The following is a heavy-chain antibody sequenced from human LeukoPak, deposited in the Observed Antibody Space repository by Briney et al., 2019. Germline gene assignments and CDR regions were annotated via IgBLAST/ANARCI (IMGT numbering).Heavy chain of an antibody. J-gene: IGHJ4*02. CDR3: ARDQLKTGSYFDY. CDR1: GFTFSSYS. CDR2: ISSSSSYM. Sequence: GGSLRLSCAASGFTFSSYSMNWVRQAPGKGLEWVSSISSSSSYMYYADSVKGRFTISRDNAKNSLYLQMDSLRAEDTAVYYCARDQLKTGSYFDYWGQGTLVTVSS. V-gene: IGHV3-21*01. D-gene: IGHD1-14*01.